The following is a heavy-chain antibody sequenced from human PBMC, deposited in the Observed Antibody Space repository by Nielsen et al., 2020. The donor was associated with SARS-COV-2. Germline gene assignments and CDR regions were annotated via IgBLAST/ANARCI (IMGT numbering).Heavy chain of an antibody. CDR3: ARDHGGQAAGA. CDR2: ISAYNGNT. V-gene: IGHV1-18*01. D-gene: IGHD4-23*01. J-gene: IGHJ4*02. Sequence: WVRQAPGQGLEWMGWISAYNGNTNYAQKLQGRVTMTTDTSTSTAYMELRSLRSDDTAVYYCARDHGGQAAGAWGQGTLVTVSS.